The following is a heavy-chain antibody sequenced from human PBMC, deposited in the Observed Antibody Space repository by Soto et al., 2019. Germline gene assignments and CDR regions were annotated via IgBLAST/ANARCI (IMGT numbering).Heavy chain of an antibody. CDR2: ISQSGNT. V-gene: IGHV4-34*01. CDR3: ARAPKVSGSSQTRPDF. Sequence: SETLSLTCSIYSGSFSGYYWSWIRQPPGKGLEWIGEISQSGNTNYSPSLKSRVSISIDTSKKQFSLNLASVSAADTAVYYCARAPKVSGSSQTRPDFWGQGXLGTVSS. CDR1: SGSFSGYY. J-gene: IGHJ4*02. D-gene: IGHD6-6*01.